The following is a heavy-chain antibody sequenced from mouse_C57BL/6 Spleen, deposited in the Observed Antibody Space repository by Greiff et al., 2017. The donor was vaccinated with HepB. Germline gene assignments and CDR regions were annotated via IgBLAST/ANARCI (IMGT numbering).Heavy chain of an antibody. CDR1: GYTFTSYW. D-gene: IGHD1-1*01. CDR3: ARKGIYYYGSSWYFDV. V-gene: IGHV1-55*01. CDR2: IYPGSGST. J-gene: IGHJ1*03. Sequence: VQLQQPGAELVKPGASVKMSCKASGYTFTSYWITWVKQRPGQGLEWIGDIYPGSGSTNYNEKFKSKATLTVDTSSSTAYMQLSSLTSEDSAVYYCARKGIYYYGSSWYFDVWGTGTTVTVSS.